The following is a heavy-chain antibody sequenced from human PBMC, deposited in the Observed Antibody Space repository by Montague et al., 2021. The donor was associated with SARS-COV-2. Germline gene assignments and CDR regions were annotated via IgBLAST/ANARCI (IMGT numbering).Heavy chain of an antibody. D-gene: IGHD3/OR15-3a*01. Sequence: SETLSLTCTVSGGSISSTSYYWGWIRQSPGKGLEWIGSIYHSGSTYYSPSLKSRLSLSVETSKNQFSLKLTSVTAADTAVYFCVRHPRTYNGFWSGYSGLVPFRFDSWGQGTPVTVSS. V-gene: IGHV4-39*01. CDR2: IYHSGST. CDR3: VRHPRTYNGFWSGYSGLVPFRFDS. CDR1: GGSISSTSYY. J-gene: IGHJ4*02.